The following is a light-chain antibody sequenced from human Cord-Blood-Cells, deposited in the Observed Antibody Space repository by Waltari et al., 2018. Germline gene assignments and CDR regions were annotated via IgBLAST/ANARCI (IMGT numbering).Light chain of an antibody. J-gene: IGLJ1*01. Sequence: QSALTQPASVSGSPGQSITISCTGTSSDVGSYNLVSWYQQHPGKAPKLMIYEVSKRPSGVSNRFSGSKPGNTASLTISGLQAEDDADYYCCSYAGSSTYVFGTGTKVTVL. CDR2: EVS. V-gene: IGLV2-23*02. CDR1: SSDVGSYNL. CDR3: CSYAGSSTYV.